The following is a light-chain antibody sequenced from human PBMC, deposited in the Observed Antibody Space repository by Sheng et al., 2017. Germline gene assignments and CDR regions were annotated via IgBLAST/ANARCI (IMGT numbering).Light chain of an antibody. J-gene: IGKJ4*01. Sequence: DIQMTQSPSSLSASVGDRVTITCRASQRISTYLNWYQQKPGKAPKLLIYDASNLETGVPSRFSGSGSGTDFTFTISSLQPEDTATYYCQQYENLPLTFGGGTKVEIK. V-gene: IGKV1-33*01. CDR3: QQYENLPLT. CDR2: DAS. CDR1: QRISTY.